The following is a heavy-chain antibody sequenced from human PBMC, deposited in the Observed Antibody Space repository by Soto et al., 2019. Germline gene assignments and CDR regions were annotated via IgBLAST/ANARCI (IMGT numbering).Heavy chain of an antibody. V-gene: IGHV3-23*01. J-gene: IGHJ5*02. D-gene: IGHD6-13*01. Sequence: EVQLLESGGGLVQPGGSLRLSCAASGFTFSSYAMSWVRQAPGKGLEWVSSISGSAGSTYYADSVKDRFSISRDNSKKTLYLQMNSLRVEDTAVYYCAKERLAAGDRVRFDPWGQGTLVTVSS. CDR1: GFTFSSYA. CDR3: AKERLAAGDRVRFDP. CDR2: ISGSAGST.